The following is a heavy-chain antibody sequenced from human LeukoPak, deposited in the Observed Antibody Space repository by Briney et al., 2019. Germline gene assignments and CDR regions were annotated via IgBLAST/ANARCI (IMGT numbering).Heavy chain of an antibody. CDR2: IIPIFGTA. V-gene: IGHV1-69*13. Sequence: SVKVSCKASGGTFSSYAISWVRQAPGQGLEWMGGIIPIFGTANYAQKFQGRVTITADESTSTAYMELSSLRSEDTAVYYCARDGEDIVVVPAAMFHWFDPWGQGTLVTVSS. D-gene: IGHD2-2*01. J-gene: IGHJ5*02. CDR1: GGTFSSYA. CDR3: ARDGEDIVVVPAAMFHWFDP.